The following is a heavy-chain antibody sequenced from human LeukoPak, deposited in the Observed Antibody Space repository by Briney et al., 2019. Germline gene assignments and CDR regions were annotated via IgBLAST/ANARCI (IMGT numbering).Heavy chain of an antibody. CDR2: IYYSGST. CDR3: ARGARAGYNLEPFDY. J-gene: IGHJ4*02. D-gene: IGHD5-24*01. Sequence: SETLSLTCTVSGGSMSSYYWSWIPQPPGKGLEWIGYIYYSGSTKYNPSLKSRVTISVDTSKNQFSLKLSSVTAADTAVYCARGARAGYNLEPFDYWGQGTLVTVSS. V-gene: IGHV4-59*08. CDR1: GGSMSSYY.